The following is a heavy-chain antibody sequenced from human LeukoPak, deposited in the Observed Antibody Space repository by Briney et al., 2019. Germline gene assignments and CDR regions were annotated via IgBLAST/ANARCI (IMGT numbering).Heavy chain of an antibody. D-gene: IGHD4-17*01. CDR3: ATELRLRFDY. J-gene: IGHJ4*02. V-gene: IGHV3-23*01. CDR2: ISGSGGST. Sequence: PGGSLRLSCAASRFTFSSYAMSWVRQAPGNGLEWVSAISGSGGSTYYADSVKGRFTISRDNSKNTLYLQMNSLRAEDTAVYYCATELRLRFDYWGQGTLVTVSS. CDR1: RFTFSSYA.